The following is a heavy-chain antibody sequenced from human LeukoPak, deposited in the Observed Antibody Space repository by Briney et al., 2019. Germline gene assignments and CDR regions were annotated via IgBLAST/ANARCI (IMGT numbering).Heavy chain of an antibody. J-gene: IGHJ3*02. Sequence: ASVKLSCKVSGYTLTELSMHWVRQAPGKGLEWMGGFDPEDGETIYAQKFQGGVTMTEDTSTDTAYMELSSLRSEDTAVYYCATPGNMIVVNELNDAFDIWGQGTMVTVSS. CDR3: ATPGNMIVVNELNDAFDI. CDR1: GYTLTELS. CDR2: FDPEDGET. V-gene: IGHV1-24*01. D-gene: IGHD3-22*01.